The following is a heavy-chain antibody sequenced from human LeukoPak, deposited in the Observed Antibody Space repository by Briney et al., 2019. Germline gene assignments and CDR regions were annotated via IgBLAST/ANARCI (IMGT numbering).Heavy chain of an antibody. Sequence: SETLSLTCTVSGGSISSYYWSWIRQPPGKGLEWIGYIYYGGSTYYNPSLKSRVTMSADTSKNQFSLKLSSVTAADTAVYYCARVLDYYGSGSRDFDYWGQGILVTVSS. V-gene: IGHV4-59*08. J-gene: IGHJ4*02. D-gene: IGHD3-10*01. CDR3: ARVLDYYGSGSRDFDY. CDR1: GGSISSYY. CDR2: IYYGGST.